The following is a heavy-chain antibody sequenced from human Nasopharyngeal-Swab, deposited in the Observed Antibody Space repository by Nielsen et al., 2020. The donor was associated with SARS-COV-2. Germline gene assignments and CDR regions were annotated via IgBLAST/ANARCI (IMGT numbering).Heavy chain of an antibody. D-gene: IGHD5-12*01. V-gene: IGHV4-59*13. Sequence: PGKGLEWIGFIHDSGTSYYNPSLKSRVTMAVDTSKNQIPLKLGSVTAADTAVFYCAGGGYDYSFDWWGQGTLVTVSS. CDR3: AGGGYDYSFDW. J-gene: IGHJ4*02. CDR2: IHDSGTS.